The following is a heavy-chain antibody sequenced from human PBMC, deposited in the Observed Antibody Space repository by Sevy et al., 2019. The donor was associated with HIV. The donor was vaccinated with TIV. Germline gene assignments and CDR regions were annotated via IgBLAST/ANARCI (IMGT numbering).Heavy chain of an antibody. CDR1: GFTFSNAW. D-gene: IGHD6-13*01. V-gene: IGHV3-15*01. CDR2: IKGKIYDGTI. J-gene: IGHJ4*02. Sequence: GGSLRLSSAASGFTFSNAWMSWVRQAPGKGLEWVGRIKGKIYDGTIDYAAPVKGRFSISRDDSKNTLYLQMNSLKTEDTAVYYCTTASWSQEDYYNYWGQGTLVTVSS. CDR3: TTASWSQEDYYNY.